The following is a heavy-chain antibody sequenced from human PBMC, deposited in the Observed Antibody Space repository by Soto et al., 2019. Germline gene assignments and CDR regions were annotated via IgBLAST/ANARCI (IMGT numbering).Heavy chain of an antibody. CDR3: ARDGNNHWSFDS. V-gene: IGHV3-33*01. CDR1: GFTFSNYG. Sequence: QVQLVESGGGVVQHGRSLRLSCAASGFTFSNYGMHWVRQVPGKGLEWVTITWHDGSKKYYAESVKGRFAISRDNHKNMLYLQMNSLRAEDTAVYYCARDGNNHWSFDSWGRGTLVTVSS. J-gene: IGHJ4*02. CDR2: TWHDGSKK. D-gene: IGHD2-8*02.